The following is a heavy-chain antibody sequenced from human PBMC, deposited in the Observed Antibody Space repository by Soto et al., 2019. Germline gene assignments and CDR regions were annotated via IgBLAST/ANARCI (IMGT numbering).Heavy chain of an antibody. J-gene: IGHJ2*01. CDR1: GFTFNTYW. V-gene: IGHV3-7*01. CDR3: ARDYPDDYGDYLPHFDL. D-gene: IGHD4-17*01. CDR2: IKEDGTEK. Sequence: GGSLRLSCAGSGFTFNTYWMSWVRQAPGKGLEWVAKIKEDGTEKYYVDSVKGRFTISRDNAKNSLYLQMSSLRAEDTSVYYCARDYPDDYGDYLPHFDLWGRGTLVTVSS.